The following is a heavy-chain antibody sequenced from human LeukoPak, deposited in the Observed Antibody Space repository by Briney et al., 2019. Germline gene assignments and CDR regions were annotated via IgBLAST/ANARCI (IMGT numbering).Heavy chain of an antibody. V-gene: IGHV4-31*03. CDR1: SGSISSGVYY. CDR2: IYYSGST. J-gene: IGHJ4*02. CDR3: ARGVRWLQLSYFDY. D-gene: IGHD5-24*01. Sequence: SQTLSLTCPVSSGSISSGVYYWRWIRQHPGKGLDWIRYIYYSGSTYYNPSLNSRITISVDTSKNQFSLKLSSVTAADTAVYYCARGVRWLQLSYFDYWGQGTLVTVSS.